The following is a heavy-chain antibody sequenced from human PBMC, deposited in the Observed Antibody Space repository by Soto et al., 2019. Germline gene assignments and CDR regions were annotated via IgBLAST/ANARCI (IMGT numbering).Heavy chain of an antibody. CDR2: ISSSGSTI. V-gene: IGHV3-11*01. CDR3: ARDFLQYSDWSSGGWFDP. CDR1: GFTFSDYY. J-gene: IGHJ5*02. Sequence: PGGSLRLSCAASGFTFSDYYMSWIRQAPGKGLEWVSYISSSGSTIYYADSVKGRFTISRDNAKNSLYLQMNSLRAEDTAVYYCARDFLQYSDWSSGGWFDPWGQGTLVTVSS. D-gene: IGHD3-9*01.